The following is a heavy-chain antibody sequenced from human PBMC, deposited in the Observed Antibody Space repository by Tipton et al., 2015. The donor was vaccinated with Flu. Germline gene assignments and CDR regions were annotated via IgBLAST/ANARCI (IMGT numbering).Heavy chain of an antibody. D-gene: IGHD3-10*01. CDR3: ARVYYGSGPMGYYYGMDV. CDR1: GGSISSSSYY. Sequence: SLTCTVSGGSISSSSYYWGWIRQPPGKGLEWIGSIYYSGSTYYNPSLKSRVTISVDTSKNQFSLKLSSVTAADTAVYYCARVYYGSGPMGYYYGMDVWGQGTTVTVSS. CDR2: IYYSGST. V-gene: IGHV4-39*07. J-gene: IGHJ6*02.